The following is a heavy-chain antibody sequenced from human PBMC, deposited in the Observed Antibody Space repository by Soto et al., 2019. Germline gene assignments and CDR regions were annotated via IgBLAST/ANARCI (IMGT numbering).Heavy chain of an antibody. CDR2: ISSSSSTI. CDR1: GFTFSSYS. CDR3: ARARGSEPYYYYGMDV. V-gene: IGHV3-48*02. Sequence: GSLRLSCAASGFTFSSYSMNWVRQAPGKGLEWVSYISSSSSTIYYADSVKGRFTISRDNAKNSLYLQMNSLRDEDTAVYYCARARGSEPYYYYGMDVWGQGTTVTV. J-gene: IGHJ6*02. D-gene: IGHD3-10*01.